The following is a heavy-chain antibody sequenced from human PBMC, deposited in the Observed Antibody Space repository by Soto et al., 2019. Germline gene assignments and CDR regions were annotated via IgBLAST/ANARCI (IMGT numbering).Heavy chain of an antibody. CDR3: ANNYYDSSGYPNYYYGMDV. Sequence: PGGSLRLSCAASGFTFSSYGMHWVRQAPGKGLEWVAVISYDGSNKYYADPVKGRFTISRDNSKNTLYLQMNSLRAEDTAVYYCANNYYDSSGYPNYYYGMDVWGQGTTVTVSS. V-gene: IGHV3-30*18. CDR1: GFTFSSYG. D-gene: IGHD3-22*01. CDR2: ISYDGSNK. J-gene: IGHJ6*02.